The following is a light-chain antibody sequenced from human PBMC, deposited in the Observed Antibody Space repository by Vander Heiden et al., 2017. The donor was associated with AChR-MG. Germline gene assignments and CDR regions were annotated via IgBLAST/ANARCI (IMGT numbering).Light chain of an antibody. V-gene: IGKV3-11*01. J-gene: IGKJ4*01. CDR3: QQRGVWPLT. CDR1: QSVSKN. Sequence: EIVLTQSPATLSLSPGDRATLSCRASQSVSKNIGWYQQKIGQAPRLLIFDASTRVPGIPVRFSGGGSGTDFTLTISGLEAEDFAVYFCQQRGVWPLTFGGGTKVEI. CDR2: DAS.